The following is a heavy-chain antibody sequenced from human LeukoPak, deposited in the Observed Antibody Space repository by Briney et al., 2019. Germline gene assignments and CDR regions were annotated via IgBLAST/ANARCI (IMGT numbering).Heavy chain of an antibody. CDR3: ARGMATILLLDY. D-gene: IGHD5-24*01. J-gene: IGHJ4*02. CDR2: IYYSGST. CDR1: GGSISSSSYY. V-gene: IGHV4-39*07. Sequence: SETLSLTCTVSGGSISSSSYYWGWIRQPPGKGLEWIGSIYYSGSTYYNPSLKSRVTISVDTSKNQFSLKLSSVTAADTAVYYCARGMATILLLDYWGQGTLVTVSS.